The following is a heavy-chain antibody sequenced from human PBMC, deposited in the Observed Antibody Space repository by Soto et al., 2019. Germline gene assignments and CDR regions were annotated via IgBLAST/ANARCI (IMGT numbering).Heavy chain of an antibody. J-gene: IGHJ4*02. Sequence: QVQLVQSGAEVKKPGSSVKVSCKASGGTFSSYAISWVRQAPGQGLEWMGGIIPIFGTANYAQKFQGRVTITADESTSTAYMELSSLRSDDTAVYYCARGPALRLGELSLSLVDFDYWGQGTLVTVSS. CDR2: IIPIFGTA. CDR3: ARGPALRLGELSLSLVDFDY. V-gene: IGHV1-69*01. D-gene: IGHD3-16*02. CDR1: GGTFSSYA.